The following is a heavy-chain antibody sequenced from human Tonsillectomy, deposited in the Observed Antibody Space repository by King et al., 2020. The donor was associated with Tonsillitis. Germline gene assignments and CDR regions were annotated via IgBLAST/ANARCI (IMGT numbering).Heavy chain of an antibody. CDR2: IYYSGAL. CDR3: ARSVSGSFDY. J-gene: IGHJ4*02. D-gene: IGHD2-15*01. Sequence: QLQESGPGVVKPSETLSLTCTVSGGSISSSDHYWAWIRHPPGKGLELIGYIYYSGALFYNPSLKSRITLSGGTSVKRFSLKLSPVTAADAAVYFCARSVSGSFDYWGQGALVTVSS. CDR1: GGSISSSDHY. V-gene: IGHV4-39*01.